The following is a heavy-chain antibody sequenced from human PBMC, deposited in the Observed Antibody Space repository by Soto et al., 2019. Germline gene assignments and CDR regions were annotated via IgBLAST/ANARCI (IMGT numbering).Heavy chain of an antibody. CDR3: ARDPLDYYDSSGRRRDYYGMDV. Sequence: QVQLQESGPGLVKPSETLSLTCTVSGGSISSYYWSWIRQPPGKGLEWIGYIYYSGSTNYNPSLKSRVTISVVTSKKHFSLKLSCVTAADTAVYYCARDPLDYYDSSGRRRDYYGMDVWGQGTTVTVSS. V-gene: IGHV4-59*01. CDR1: GGSISSYY. CDR2: IYYSGST. J-gene: IGHJ6*02. D-gene: IGHD3-22*01.